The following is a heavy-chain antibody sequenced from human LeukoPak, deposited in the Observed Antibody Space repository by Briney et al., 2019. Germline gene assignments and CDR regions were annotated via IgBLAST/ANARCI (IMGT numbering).Heavy chain of an antibody. CDR3: ARRSRQWLVRGGAYYFDY. D-gene: IGHD6-19*01. CDR1: GGSISGYY. Sequence: SETLSLTCSVSGGSISGYYWGWIRQPAGKGLEWIGRIYSSGGTNYNPSLQSRGTMSVDTSKNQFSLRLTSVTAADTAVYYCARRSRQWLVRGGAYYFDYWGQGTLVTVSS. J-gene: IGHJ4*02. CDR2: IYSSGGT. V-gene: IGHV4-4*07.